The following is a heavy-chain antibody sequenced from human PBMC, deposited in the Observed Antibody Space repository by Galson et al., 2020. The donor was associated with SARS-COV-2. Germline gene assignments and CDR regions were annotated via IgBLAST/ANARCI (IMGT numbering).Heavy chain of an antibody. V-gene: IGHV3-74*01. CDR3: ARGSADGTHNPRDY. D-gene: IGHD6-13*01. CDR1: GFTFSRYW. Sequence: GESLKISCAASGFTFSRYWMHWVRQVPGKGLMCVSRITTDGSSTTYADSVKGQFTISRDNAKNTLYLQMNSLRVEDTAVYYCARGSADGTHNPRDYWGQGTLVTVSS. J-gene: IGHJ4*02. CDR2: ITTDGSST.